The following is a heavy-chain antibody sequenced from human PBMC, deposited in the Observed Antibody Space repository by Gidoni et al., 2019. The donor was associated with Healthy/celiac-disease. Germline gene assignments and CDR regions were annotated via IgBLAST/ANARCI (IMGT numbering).Heavy chain of an antibody. CDR2: ISGSGGST. V-gene: IGHV3-23*01. Sequence: VQLLESGGGLVQPGGSLRLSCAASGFTFSSYAMSWVRQAPGKGLEWVSAISGSGGSTDYADSVKGRFTISRDNSKNTLYLQMNSLRAEDTAVYYCAKGLYSSGWFIQHWGQGTLVTVSS. CDR3: AKGLYSSGWFIQH. CDR1: GFTFSSYA. D-gene: IGHD6-19*01. J-gene: IGHJ1*01.